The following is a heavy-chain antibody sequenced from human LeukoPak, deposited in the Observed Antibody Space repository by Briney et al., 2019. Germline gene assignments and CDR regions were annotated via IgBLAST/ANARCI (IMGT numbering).Heavy chain of an antibody. V-gene: IGHV1-69*02. CDR2: IIPILGIA. Sequence: GSSVKVSCKASGGTFSSYTISWVRQAPGQGLEWMGRIIPILGIANYAQKFQGRVTITADKSTSTAYMELSSLRSEDTAVYYCALPYYGSGSLNWFDPGAREPWSPSPQ. CDR3: ALPYYGSGSLNWFDP. J-gene: IGHJ5*02. D-gene: IGHD3-10*01. CDR1: GGTFSSYT.